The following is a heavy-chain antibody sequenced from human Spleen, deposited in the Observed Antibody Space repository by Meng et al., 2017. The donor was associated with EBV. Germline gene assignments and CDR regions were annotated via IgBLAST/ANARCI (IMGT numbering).Heavy chain of an antibody. Sequence: HVLLQEAGPALVSPSPSLSLTCAVSCGPINSDDYYWSWIRQPPGKCLEWIGYIYYSGSTYYNPSLKSRVTISVDTSKNQFSPKLSSVTAADTAVYYCARDVGIAVAASFDYWGQGTLVTVSS. CDR3: ARDVGIAVAASFDY. D-gene: IGHD6-19*01. CDR1: CGPINSDDYY. V-gene: IGHV4-30-4*01. J-gene: IGHJ4*02. CDR2: IYYSGST.